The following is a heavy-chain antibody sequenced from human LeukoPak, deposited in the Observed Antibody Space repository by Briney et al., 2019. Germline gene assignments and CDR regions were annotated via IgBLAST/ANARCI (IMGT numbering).Heavy chain of an antibody. J-gene: IGHJ4*02. Sequence: SETLSLTCTVSGDAINSDDYYWRWLRQPPGKGLEWIGYISISGSSSYKPSLKSRVSLSVDTSHNQFSLRLSSVTAADPAVYYCARQKSYFDIGGEFDHWGQGTLVTVSS. D-gene: IGHD2/OR15-2a*01. CDR1: GDAINSDDYY. CDR3: ARQKSYFDIGGEFDH. CDR2: ISISGSS. V-gene: IGHV4-30-4*01.